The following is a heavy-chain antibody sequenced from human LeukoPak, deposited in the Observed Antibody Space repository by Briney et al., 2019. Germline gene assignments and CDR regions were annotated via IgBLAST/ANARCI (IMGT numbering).Heavy chain of an antibody. CDR2: VYYSGNT. CDR3: ATFQVGATNDFDY. CDR1: GDSISGSNYY. J-gene: IGHJ4*02. D-gene: IGHD1-26*01. V-gene: IGHV4-39*07. Sequence: SETPSLTCTVSGDSISGSNYYWGWIRQPPGKGLQWIGNVYYSGNTFYKPSLKRRVTIAIDTSKHQFSLKLSSLTDADPAGYFCATFQVGATNDFDYWGRGTLPTVSS.